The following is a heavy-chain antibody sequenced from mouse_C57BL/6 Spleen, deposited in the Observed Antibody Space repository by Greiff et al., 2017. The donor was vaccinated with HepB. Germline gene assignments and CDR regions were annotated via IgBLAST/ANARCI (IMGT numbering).Heavy chain of an antibody. V-gene: IGHV2-6-1*01. D-gene: IGHD1-1*01. J-gene: IGHJ4*01. Sequence: QVQLKESGPGLVAPSQRLSITCTVSGFSLTSYGVHWVRQPPGKGLEWLVVIWSAGSTTYNSALKSRLSISKDNSKSQVFLKMNSLQTYDPAMYYCARQVTTVVAGAMDYWGQGTSVTVSS. CDR1: GFSLTSYG. CDR3: ARQVTTVVAGAMDY. CDR2: IWSAGST.